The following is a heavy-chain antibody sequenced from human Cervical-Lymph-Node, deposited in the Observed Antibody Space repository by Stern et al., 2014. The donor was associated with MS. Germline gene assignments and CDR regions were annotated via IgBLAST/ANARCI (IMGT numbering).Heavy chain of an antibody. D-gene: IGHD3-16*01. V-gene: IGHV5-51*01. CDR1: GYSFSNYW. CDR3: ATDGGGSPEPGDFEY. CDR2: IYPGDSDT. Sequence: EMQLVESGAEVKKPGESLKISCKGSGYSFSNYWIGWVRQMPGKGLEWMGMIYPGDSDTRYSPSFQGQVTISVDKSIATAYLQWSSLRASDTAMYYCATDGGGSPEPGDFEYWGQGTLVTVSS. J-gene: IGHJ4*02.